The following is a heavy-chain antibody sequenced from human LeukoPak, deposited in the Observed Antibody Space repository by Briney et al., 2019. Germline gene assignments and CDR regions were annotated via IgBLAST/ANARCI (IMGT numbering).Heavy chain of an antibody. D-gene: IGHD3-22*01. CDR2: INPSGGST. J-gene: IGHJ4*02. CDR3: ARDGYYYDSSGYREFDY. CDR1: GYTFTSYY. V-gene: IGHV1-46*01. Sequence: EASVKVSCKASGYTFTSYYMHWVRQAPGQGLEWMGIINPSGGSTSYAQKFQGRVTMTRDMSTSTVYMELSSLRSEDTAVYYCARDGYYYDSSGYREFDYWGQGTLVTVSS.